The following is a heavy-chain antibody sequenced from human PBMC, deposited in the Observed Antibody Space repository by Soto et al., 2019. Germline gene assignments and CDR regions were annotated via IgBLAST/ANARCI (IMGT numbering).Heavy chain of an antibody. Sequence: QVQLVESGGGVVQPGRSLRLSCAASGFTFSHYGIHWVHQAPGKGLEWLAVISYDGSNKHYADSVKGRFTVSRDNSKNTLYLQINSLRAEDTAVYFCARYSGKYQGPIDYWGQGTLVTVSS. D-gene: IGHD1-26*01. J-gene: IGHJ4*02. CDR3: ARYSGKYQGPIDY. CDR2: ISYDGSNK. V-gene: IGHV3-30*03. CDR1: GFTFSHYG.